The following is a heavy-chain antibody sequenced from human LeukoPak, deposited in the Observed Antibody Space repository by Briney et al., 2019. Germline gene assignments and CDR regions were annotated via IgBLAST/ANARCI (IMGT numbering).Heavy chain of an antibody. V-gene: IGHV4-34*01. CDR1: GGSFSGYY. CDR2: INHSGST. J-gene: IGHJ4*02. D-gene: IGHD3-22*01. Sequence: KPSETLSLTCAVYGGSFSGYYWSWIRQPPGKGLEWIGEINHSGSTNYNPSLKSRVTISVDTSKNQFSLKLSSVTAADTAVYYCARARDYYDSSGYQLYYFDYWGQGTLVTVSS. CDR3: ARARDYYDSSGYQLYYFDY.